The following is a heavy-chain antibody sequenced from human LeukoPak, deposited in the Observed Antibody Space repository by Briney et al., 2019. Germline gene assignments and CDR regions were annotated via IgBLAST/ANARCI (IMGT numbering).Heavy chain of an antibody. D-gene: IGHD6-19*01. CDR1: GFTFRSYK. Sequence: GGSLRLSCAASGFTFRSYKMNWVRQAPGKGLEWVSYISSSGSGTYYADSVKGRFTISRDNAKNSLYLHIDSLRAEDTAVYYCARGRVGQWLVDAFDIWGQGTMVTVSS. V-gene: IGHV3-48*03. J-gene: IGHJ3*02. CDR2: ISSSGSGT. CDR3: ARGRVGQWLVDAFDI.